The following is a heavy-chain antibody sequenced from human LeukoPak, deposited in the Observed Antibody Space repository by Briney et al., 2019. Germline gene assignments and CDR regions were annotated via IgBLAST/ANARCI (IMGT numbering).Heavy chain of an antibody. Sequence: QPGGSLRLSCAASGFTFSNYAFVWVRQAPGKELEWVSAISGSGGRTIHADSVKGRFTISRDNSRNTLYLQMNSPRADDTAIYYCGRDPNGDYIGAFDFWGQGTMVSVSS. CDR2: ISGSGGRT. D-gene: IGHD4-17*01. CDR3: GRDPNGDYIGAFDF. V-gene: IGHV3-23*01. J-gene: IGHJ3*01. CDR1: GFTFSNYA.